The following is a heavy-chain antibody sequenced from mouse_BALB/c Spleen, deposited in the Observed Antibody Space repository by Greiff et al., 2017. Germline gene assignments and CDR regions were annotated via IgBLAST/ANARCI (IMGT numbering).Heavy chain of an antibody. CDR1: GFSLTSYG. D-gene: IGHD1-2*01. CDR3: ARTPSTAYFDY. CDR2: IWSGGST. V-gene: IGHV2-2*02. Sequence: VQLQQSGPGLVQPSQSLSITCTVSGFSLTSYGVHWVRQSPGKGLEWLGVIWSGGSTDYYAAFISRLSISKDNSKSQVFFKMNSLQANDTAIYYCARTPSTAYFDYWGQGTTLTVSS. J-gene: IGHJ2*01.